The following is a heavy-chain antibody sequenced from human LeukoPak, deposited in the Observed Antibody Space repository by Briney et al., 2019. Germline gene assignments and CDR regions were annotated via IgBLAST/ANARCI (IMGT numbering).Heavy chain of an antibody. Sequence: SETLSLTCAVSGYSISSGFYWGWIRQPPGKGLEWIGYISHSGTTYYNPSLKSRVTMSVDTSENQFSLKLSSVVAADTAMYYCVRVGSWSYDYWGQGTLVTVSS. CDR3: VRVGSWSYDY. D-gene: IGHD6-19*01. V-gene: IGHV4-38-2*01. J-gene: IGHJ4*02. CDR1: GYSISSGFY. CDR2: ISHSGTT.